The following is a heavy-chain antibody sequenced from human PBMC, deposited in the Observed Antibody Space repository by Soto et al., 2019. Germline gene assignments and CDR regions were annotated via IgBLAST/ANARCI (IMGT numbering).Heavy chain of an antibody. V-gene: IGHV1-18*01. J-gene: IGHJ5*02. D-gene: IGHD2-15*01. CDR2: ISAYNGNT. Sequence: GASVKVSCKASGYTFTSYGISWVRQAPGQGLEWMGWISAYNGNTNYAQKLQGRVTMTTDTSTSTAYMELRSLRSDDTAVYYCARVRGPYCSGGSCYSGGWFDPWGQGTLVTVSS. CDR1: GYTFTSYG. CDR3: ARVRGPYCSGGSCYSGGWFDP.